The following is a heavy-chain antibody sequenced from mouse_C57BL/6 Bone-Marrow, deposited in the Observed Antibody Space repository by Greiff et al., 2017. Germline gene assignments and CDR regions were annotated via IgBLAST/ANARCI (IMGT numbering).Heavy chain of an antibody. Sequence: QVQLQQSGPGLVAPSQSLSITCTVSGFSLTSYAISWVRQPPGKGLEWLGVIWTGGGTNYNSALKSRLSISKDNSKSQVFLKMNRQQTDDTARYYCARTLTTVVHWYFDVWGKGTTVTVSS. D-gene: IGHD1-1*01. CDR1: GFSLTSYA. V-gene: IGHV2-9-1*01. J-gene: IGHJ1*03. CDR2: IWTGGGT. CDR3: ARTLTTVVHWYFDV.